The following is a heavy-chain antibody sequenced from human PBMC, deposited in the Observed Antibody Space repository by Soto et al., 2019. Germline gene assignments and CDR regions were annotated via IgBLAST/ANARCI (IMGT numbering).Heavy chain of an antibody. Sequence: EVQLLESGGGLVQPGGSLRLSCAASGFTFSSYAMSWVRQAPGKGLEWVSAISGSGGSTYYADSVKGRFTISRDNSKNTLYLQMYSLRAEDTAVYYCATRVATWGSGNYYYGMDVWGQGTTVTVSS. J-gene: IGHJ6*02. CDR1: GFTFSSYA. CDR2: ISGSGGST. CDR3: ATRVATWGSGNYYYGMDV. D-gene: IGHD3-10*01. V-gene: IGHV3-23*01.